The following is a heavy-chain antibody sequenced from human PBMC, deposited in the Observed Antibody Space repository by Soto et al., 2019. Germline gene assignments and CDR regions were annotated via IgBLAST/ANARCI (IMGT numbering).Heavy chain of an antibody. V-gene: IGHV4-34*01. CDR3: ARGRDYYDSRGDAFDI. J-gene: IGHJ3*02. D-gene: IGHD3-22*01. CDR2: INHSGST. CDR1: GGSFSGYY. Sequence: QVQLQQWGAGLLKPSETLSLTCAVYGGSFSGYYWSWIRQPPGKGLEWIGEINHSGSTNYNPSLKSRVTISVDTSKNQFSLKLSSVTAADTAVYYCARGRDYYDSRGDAFDIWGQGTMVTVS.